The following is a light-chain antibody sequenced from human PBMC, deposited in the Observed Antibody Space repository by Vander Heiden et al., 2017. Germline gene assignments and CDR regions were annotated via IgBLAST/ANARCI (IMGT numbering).Light chain of an antibody. CDR2: GAS. CDR1: QSVSSN. V-gene: IGKV3-15*01. CDR3: QQYNNWPPYT. Sequence: EIGTTQSPATLSVSPGERATLSCRASQSVSSNLAWYQQKPGQAPRLLIYGASTRATGIPARFSGSGSGTEFTLTISSLQSEDFAVYYCQQYNNWPPYTFGQGTKLEIK. J-gene: IGKJ2*01.